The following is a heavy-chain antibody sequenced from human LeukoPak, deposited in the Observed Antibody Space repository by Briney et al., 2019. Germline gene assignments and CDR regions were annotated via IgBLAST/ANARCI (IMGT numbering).Heavy chain of an antibody. V-gene: IGHV3-66*01. J-gene: IGHJ4*02. CDR1: GFTVSSNY. CDR3: ARDSSPDTPGYFDY. CDR2: IYSGGST. Sequence: PGGSLRLSCAASGFTVSSNYMSWVRQAPGKGLEWVSVIYSGGSTYYADSVKGRFTISRDNSKNTLYLQMNSLRAEDTAVYYCARDSSPDTPGYFDYWGQRTLVTVSS. D-gene: IGHD6-6*01.